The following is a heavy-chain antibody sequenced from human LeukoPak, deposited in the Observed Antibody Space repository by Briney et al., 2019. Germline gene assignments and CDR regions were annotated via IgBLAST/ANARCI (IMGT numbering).Heavy chain of an antibody. CDR3: ASELSRGDEGFDY. V-gene: IGHV1-46*01. Sequence: ASLKVSCKASRYTFTNYYMHWVRQAPGQGLEGMGIINPSGGSTSYAQKFQGRVIMTRDTSTSTVYMELSSLRSEDTAVYYCASELSRGDEGFDYWGQGTVVTVSS. D-gene: IGHD3-10*01. J-gene: IGHJ4*02. CDR1: RYTFTNYY. CDR2: INPSGGST.